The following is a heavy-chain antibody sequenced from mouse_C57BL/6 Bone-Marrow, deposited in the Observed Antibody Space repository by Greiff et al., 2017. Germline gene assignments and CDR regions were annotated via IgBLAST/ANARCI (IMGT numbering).Heavy chain of an antibody. CDR1: GFTFSSYG. CDR2: ISSGGSYT. J-gene: IGHJ2*01. D-gene: IGHD2-3*01. Sequence: EVQLQQSGGDLVKPGGSLKLSCAASGFTFSSYGMSWVRQTPDKRLEWVATISSGGSYTYYPDSVKGRFTISRDNAKNTLYLQMSSLKSEDTAMYYCARLLRKYFDYWGQGTTLTVSS. CDR3: ARLLRKYFDY. V-gene: IGHV5-6*01.